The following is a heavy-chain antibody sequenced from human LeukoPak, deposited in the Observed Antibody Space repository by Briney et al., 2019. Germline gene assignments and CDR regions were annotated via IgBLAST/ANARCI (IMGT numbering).Heavy chain of an antibody. V-gene: IGHV3-74*01. J-gene: IGHJ6*02. CDR2: ISGDGSNT. CDR1: GFTFSSYW. Sequence: GGSLRLSCAASGFTFSSYWMHWVRQEPGKGLVWVSRISGDGSNTNYADSVKGRFTISRDNAQNTVYLQMNTLRAEDTAVYYCVRDLLDYDVLSGLHHYYMDVWGQGTTVRVSS. CDR3: VRDLLDYDVLSGLHHYYMDV. D-gene: IGHD3-22*01.